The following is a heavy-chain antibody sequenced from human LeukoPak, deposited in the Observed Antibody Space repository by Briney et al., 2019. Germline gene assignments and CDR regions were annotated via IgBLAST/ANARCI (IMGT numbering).Heavy chain of an antibody. CDR2: ISSSSSYI. V-gene: IGHV3-21*01. Sequence: KPGGSLRLSCTVSGFTVSSNSMSWVRQAPGKGLEWVSSISSSSSYIYYADSVKGRFTISRDNAKNSLYLQMNSLRAEDTAVYYCAREREGELGFDYWGQGTLVTVSS. CDR3: AREREGELGFDY. D-gene: IGHD1-26*01. J-gene: IGHJ4*02. CDR1: GFTVSSNS.